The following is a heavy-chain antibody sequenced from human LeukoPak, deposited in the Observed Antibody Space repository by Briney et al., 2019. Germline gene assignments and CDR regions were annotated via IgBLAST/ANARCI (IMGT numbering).Heavy chain of an antibody. CDR2: IYYSGST. CDR3: ARVGGWELLGYAFDI. J-gene: IGHJ3*02. CDR1: GGSISSSSYY. V-gene: IGHV4-39*07. D-gene: IGHD1-26*01. Sequence: SETLSLTCTVSGGSISSSSYYWGWIRQPPGKGLEWIGSIYYSGSTYYNPSLKSRVTISVDKSKNQFSLKLSSVTAADTAVYYCARVGGWELLGYAFDIWGQGTMVTVSS.